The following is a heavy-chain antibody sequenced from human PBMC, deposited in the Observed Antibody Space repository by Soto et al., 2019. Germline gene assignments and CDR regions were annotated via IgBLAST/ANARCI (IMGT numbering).Heavy chain of an antibody. CDR3: ASGSSDSYPGSRIFDF. Sequence: HPGGSLRLSCVASGITFRTRAMNWVRQAPGEGLEWVSVITDSGGDSKYADSVRGRFTISRDNSKNTLYLQMNSLRADDSAVYYCASGSSDSYPGSRIFDFWGRGTLVTVSS. CDR2: ITDSGGDS. J-gene: IGHJ4*02. D-gene: IGHD3-10*01. CDR1: GITFRTRA. V-gene: IGHV3-23*01.